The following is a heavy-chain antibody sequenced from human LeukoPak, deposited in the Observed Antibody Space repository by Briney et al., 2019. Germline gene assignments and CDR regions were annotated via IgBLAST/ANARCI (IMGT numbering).Heavy chain of an antibody. CDR1: GFTFSSYW. Sequence: GGSLRLSCAASGFTFSSYWMHWVRQAPGKGLVWVSRINSDGSSTGYADSVKGRFTISRDNAKNTLYLQMNSLRAEDTAVYYCARVQTYYYDSSGYYYDYWGQGTLVTVSS. CDR3: ARVQTYYYDSSGYYYDY. J-gene: IGHJ4*02. D-gene: IGHD3-22*01. V-gene: IGHV3-74*01. CDR2: INSDGSST.